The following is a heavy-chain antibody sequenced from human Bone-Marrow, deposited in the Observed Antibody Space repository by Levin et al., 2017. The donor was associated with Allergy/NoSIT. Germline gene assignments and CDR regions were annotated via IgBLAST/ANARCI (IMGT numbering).Heavy chain of an antibody. V-gene: IGHV3-11*01. Sequence: SCAASGFPFSDYYMSWVRQAPGKGLEWIAHITNSGCTMYYADSVKGRFTISRDNAKNSLYLQMNSLRAGDTAVYYCARVGWVVATFFDYWGQGALVTVSS. CDR3: ARVGWVVATFFDY. J-gene: IGHJ4*02. CDR2: ITNSGCTM. D-gene: IGHD5-12*01. CDR1: GFPFSDYY.